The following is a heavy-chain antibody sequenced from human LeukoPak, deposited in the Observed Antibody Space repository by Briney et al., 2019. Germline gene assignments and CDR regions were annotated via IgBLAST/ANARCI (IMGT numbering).Heavy chain of an antibody. CDR3: ARTLAY. Sequence: GGSLRLSCAASGFTFSSYGMHWVRQAPGKGLEWVSYISNSGSTIYYADSVMGRFTISRDNAKNSLYLQMNSLRADDTAVYYCARTLAYWGQGTLVTVSS. CDR1: GFTFSSYG. CDR2: ISNSGSTI. V-gene: IGHV3-48*04. J-gene: IGHJ4*02.